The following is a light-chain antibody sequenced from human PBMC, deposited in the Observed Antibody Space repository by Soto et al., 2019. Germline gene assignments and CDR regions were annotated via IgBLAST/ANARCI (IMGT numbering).Light chain of an antibody. Sequence: QSALTQPASVSGSPGQSITISCTGTSSDVGGYNYVSWYQQHPGKAPKLMIYEVSNRPSGVSNRFSRSKSGNTASLTSSGLHTEDEADYYCASYTSSSTGVFGTGTKVTVL. CDR1: SSDVGGYNY. CDR2: EVS. CDR3: ASYTSSSTGV. J-gene: IGLJ1*01. V-gene: IGLV2-14*01.